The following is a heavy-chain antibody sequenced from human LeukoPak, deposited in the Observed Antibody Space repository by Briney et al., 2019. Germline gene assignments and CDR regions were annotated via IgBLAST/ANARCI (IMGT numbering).Heavy chain of an antibody. J-gene: IGHJ4*02. CDR3: AKDPLPDSSGWLGYFDY. Sequence: GGSLRLSCAASGFTFSSYAMSWVRQAPGKGLEWVSAISGSGGSTYYADSVKGRFTISRDNSKNTLYLQMNSLGAEDTAVYYCAKDPLPDSSGWLGYFDYWGQGTLVTVSS. V-gene: IGHV3-23*01. CDR2: ISGSGGST. D-gene: IGHD6-19*01. CDR1: GFTFSSYA.